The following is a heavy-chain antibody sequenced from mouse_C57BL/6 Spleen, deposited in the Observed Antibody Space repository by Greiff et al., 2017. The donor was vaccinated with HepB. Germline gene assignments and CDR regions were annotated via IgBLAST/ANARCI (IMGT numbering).Heavy chain of an antibody. CDR1: GFTFSSYA. CDR2: ISSGGDYI. J-gene: IGHJ4*01. V-gene: IGHV5-9-1*02. Sequence: EVQLVESGEGLVKPGGSLKLSCAASGFTFSSYAMSWVRQTPEKRLEWVAYISSGGDYIYYADTVKGRFTISRDNARNTLYLQMSSLKSEDTAMYYCTRERGYYDYDGGFDYAMDYWGQGTSVTVSS. CDR3: TRERGYYDYDGGFDYAMDY. D-gene: IGHD2-4*01.